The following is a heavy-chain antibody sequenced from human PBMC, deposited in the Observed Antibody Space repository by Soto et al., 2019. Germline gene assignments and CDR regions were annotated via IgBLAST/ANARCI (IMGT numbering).Heavy chain of an antibody. J-gene: IGHJ6*02. CDR2: IYHSGST. V-gene: IGHV4-30-2*01. CDR1: GGSISSGGYS. Sequence: PSETLSLTCAVSGGSISSGGYSWSWFRQPPGKGLEWIGYIYHSGSTYYNPSLKSRVTISVDKSKNQFSLKLSSVTAADTAVCYCARRGYCTNGVCYYGMDVWGQGTTVTVSS. D-gene: IGHD2-8*01. CDR3: ARRGYCTNGVCYYGMDV.